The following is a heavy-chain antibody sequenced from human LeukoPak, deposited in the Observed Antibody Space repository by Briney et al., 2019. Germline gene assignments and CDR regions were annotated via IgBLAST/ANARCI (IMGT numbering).Heavy chain of an antibody. V-gene: IGHV1-69*04. CDR3: ASDRRPYYYDSSGYNAFDY. J-gene: IGHJ4*02. D-gene: IGHD3-22*01. Sequence: EASVKVSCKASGGTFSSYAISWVRQAPGQGLEWMGRIIPILGIANYAQKFQGRVTITADKSTSTAYMELSSLRSEDTAVYYCASDRRPYYYDSSGYNAFDYWGQGTLVTVSS. CDR2: IIPILGIA. CDR1: GGTFSSYA.